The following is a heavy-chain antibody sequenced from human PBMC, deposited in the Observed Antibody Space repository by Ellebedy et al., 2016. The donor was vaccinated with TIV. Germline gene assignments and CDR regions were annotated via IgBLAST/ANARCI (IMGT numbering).Heavy chain of an antibody. CDR2: MWYDGSHK. J-gene: IGHJ3*01. D-gene: IGHD5-24*01. CDR1: GFNFKLFG. V-gene: IGHV3-33*01. CDR3: ATEEMASNAFDF. Sequence: GGSLRLSXAASGFNFKLFGMHWVRQAPGKGPEWVAMMWYDGSHKYYADSVEGRFTISRDNSRSTLYLQMDSLRAEDTAVYYCATEEMASNAFDFWGQGTLVTVSS.